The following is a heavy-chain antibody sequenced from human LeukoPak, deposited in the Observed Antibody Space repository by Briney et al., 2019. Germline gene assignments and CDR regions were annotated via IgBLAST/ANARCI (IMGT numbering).Heavy chain of an antibody. CDR3: ARHSRNMWIQLWLDY. V-gene: IGHV5-10-1*01. Sequence: GESLRISCKGSGYSFTSYWISWVRQMPGKGLEWMGRIDPSDSYTNYSPSFQGHVTISADKSISTAYLQWSSLKASDTAMYYYARHSRNMWIQLWLDYWGQGTLVTVSS. CDR1: GYSFTSYW. J-gene: IGHJ4*02. CDR2: IDPSDSYT. D-gene: IGHD5-18*01.